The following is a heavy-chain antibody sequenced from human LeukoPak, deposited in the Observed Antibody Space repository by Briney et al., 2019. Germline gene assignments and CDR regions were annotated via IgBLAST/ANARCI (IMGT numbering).Heavy chain of an antibody. J-gene: IGHJ6*02. CDR3: ARDHVNGGVDV. CDR1: GGSISSGSYY. V-gene: IGHV4-61*02. CDR2: IYTSGST. Sequence: ASETLSLTCTVSGGSISSGSYYWSWIRQPAGKGLEWIGRIYTSGSTNYNPSLKSRVTISVDTSKNQFSLKLSSVTAEDTAVYYCARDHVNGGVDVWGQGTTVTVSS. D-gene: IGHD2-8*01.